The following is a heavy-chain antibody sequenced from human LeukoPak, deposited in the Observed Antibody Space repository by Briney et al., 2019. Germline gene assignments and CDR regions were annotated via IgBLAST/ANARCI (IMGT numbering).Heavy chain of an antibody. CDR1: GYSFSTYW. D-gene: IGHD5-12*01. V-gene: IGHV5-51*01. CDR3: ARGSAHSGQEDFDY. Sequence: GESLKISCKGSGYSFSTYWIGWVRQMPGKGLEWMGVIYPGDSDTRYNPSFKGQVAISADKSISTAFLRWSSLKASDTAMYYCARGSAHSGQEDFDYWGQGTLATVSS. J-gene: IGHJ4*02. CDR2: IYPGDSDT.